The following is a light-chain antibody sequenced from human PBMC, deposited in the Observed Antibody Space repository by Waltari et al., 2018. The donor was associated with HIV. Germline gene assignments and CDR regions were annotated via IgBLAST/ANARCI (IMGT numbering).Light chain of an antibody. V-gene: IGLV3-1*01. J-gene: IGLJ2*01. Sequence: SYELTQPPSVSVSPGQTASIPRSGDKLGDKYASWYQPKPGPSPVLVIYQDTNRASGIPERFSGSNSGNTATLTISGTQATDDADYYCQAWDIITAGVVFGGGTKLTVL. CDR1: KLGDKY. CDR3: QAWDIITAGVV. CDR2: QDT.